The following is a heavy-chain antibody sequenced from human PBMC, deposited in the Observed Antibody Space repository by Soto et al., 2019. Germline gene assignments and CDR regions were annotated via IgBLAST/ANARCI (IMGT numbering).Heavy chain of an antibody. J-gene: IGHJ6*02. Sequence: QVQLVQSGAEVKKPGSSVKVSCKASGGTFSTYTYTWVRQAPGQGLEWMGKIIPILNIVNYAQNFQGRVTIXAXXSTRTADMGLSSLRSEDTAVYYCASSTDYGDSMDVWGQGTPVTVSS. CDR2: IIPILNIV. D-gene: IGHD4-17*01. V-gene: IGHV1-69*02. CDR3: ASSTDYGDSMDV. CDR1: GGTFSTYT.